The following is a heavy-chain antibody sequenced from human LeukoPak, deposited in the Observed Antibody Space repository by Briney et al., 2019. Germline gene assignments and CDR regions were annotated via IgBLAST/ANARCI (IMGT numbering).Heavy chain of an antibody. CDR3: AREPHLGYCSSTSCYYFDY. CDR2: IYTSGST. CDR1: GGSISSGSFY. V-gene: IGHV4-61*02. J-gene: IGHJ4*02. D-gene: IGHD2-2*01. Sequence: SETLSLTCTVSGGSISSGSFYWSWIRQPAGKGLEWIGRIYTSGSTNYNPSLKSRVTISVDTSKNQFSLKLRSVTAADTAVYYCAREPHLGYCSSTSCYYFDYWGQGTLVTVSS.